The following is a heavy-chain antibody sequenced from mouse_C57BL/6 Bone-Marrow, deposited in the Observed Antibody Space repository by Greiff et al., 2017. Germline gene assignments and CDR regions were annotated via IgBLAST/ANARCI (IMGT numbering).Heavy chain of an antibody. CDR2: LSNGGGST. V-gene: IGHV5-12*01. J-gene: IGHJ4*01. CDR3: ARKDY. CDR1: GFTFSDYY. Sequence: EVHLVESGGGLVQPGGSLKLSCAASGFTFSDYYMYWVRPTPEKRLEWVAYLSNGGGSTYYPDTVKGRFTISRDNAKNTLYLQMSRLKSEDTAMYYCARKDYWGQGTSVTVSS.